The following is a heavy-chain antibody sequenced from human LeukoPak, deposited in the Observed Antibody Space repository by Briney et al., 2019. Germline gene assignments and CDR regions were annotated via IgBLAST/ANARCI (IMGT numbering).Heavy chain of an antibody. V-gene: IGHV3-23*01. D-gene: IGHD2-2*01. CDR1: GFTFSSYA. CDR2: ISGSGGST. CDR3: AKDLQDCSSTSCPIDY. Sequence: GGSLRLSCAASGFTFSSYAMSWVRQAPGKGLEWVSAISGSGGSTYYADSVKGRFTISRDNSKNTLYLQMNSLRAEDTAVYYCAKDLQDCSSTSCPIDYWGQGTLVTVSS. J-gene: IGHJ4*02.